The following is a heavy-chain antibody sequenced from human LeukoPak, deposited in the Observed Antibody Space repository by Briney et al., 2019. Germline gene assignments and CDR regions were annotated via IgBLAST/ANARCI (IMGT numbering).Heavy chain of an antibody. CDR3: ARDNWRYCSGGSCYSDYYYGMDV. J-gene: IGHJ6*02. D-gene: IGHD2-15*01. Sequence: ASVKVSCKASGYTFTSYGISWVRQAPGQGLEWMGWISAYNGNTNYAQKLQGRVTMTTDTSTSTAYMELRSLRSDDTAVYYCARDNWRYCSGGSCYSDYYYGMDVWGQGATVTVSS. CDR2: ISAYNGNT. V-gene: IGHV1-18*01. CDR1: GYTFTSYG.